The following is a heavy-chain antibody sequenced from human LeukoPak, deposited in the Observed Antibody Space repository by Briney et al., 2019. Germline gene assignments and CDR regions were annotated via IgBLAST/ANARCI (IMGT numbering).Heavy chain of an antibody. V-gene: IGHV3-7*01. Sequence: GRSLRLSCAASGFTFSSYWMSWVRQAPGKGLEWVANIKQDGSEKYYVDSVKGRFTISRDNAKNSLYLQMNSLRAEDTAVYYCARDRGSSSWYYFDYWGQGTLVTVSS. J-gene: IGHJ4*02. CDR3: ARDRGSSSWYYFDY. CDR2: IKQDGSEK. CDR1: GFTFSSYW. D-gene: IGHD6-13*01.